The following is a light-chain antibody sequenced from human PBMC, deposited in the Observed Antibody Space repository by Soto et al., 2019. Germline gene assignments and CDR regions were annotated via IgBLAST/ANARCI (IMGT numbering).Light chain of an antibody. V-gene: IGKV3-11*02. Sequence: EIVLTQSPATLSLSPGERATLSCRTSQSVSNYFAWYQQKPGQAPRLLIYDASNRATGIPARFSGSGSGRDCTLAIGSLEPEDLASCYYQQRSNWPPYTFGQGNNMEIK. CDR2: DAS. CDR3: QQRSNWPPYT. J-gene: IGKJ2*01. CDR1: QSVSNY.